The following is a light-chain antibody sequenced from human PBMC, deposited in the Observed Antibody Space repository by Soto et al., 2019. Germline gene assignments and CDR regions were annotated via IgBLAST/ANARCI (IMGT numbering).Light chain of an antibody. CDR1: SSDIGGYNH. CDR3: CAYTARTTLSWV. Sequence: QSVLTQPTSVSGSPGQSITISCTGVSSDIGGYNHVSWYQQPPGNVPRLIIYDVDNRPLGISNRFSGSQSGNTASLSISGLQAEDEADYYCCAYTARTTLSWVFGGGTKLTVL. J-gene: IGLJ3*02. V-gene: IGLV2-14*03. CDR2: DVD.